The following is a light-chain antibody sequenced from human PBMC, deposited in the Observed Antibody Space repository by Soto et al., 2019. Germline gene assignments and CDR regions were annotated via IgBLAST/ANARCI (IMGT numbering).Light chain of an antibody. CDR2: GAS. CDR1: QSVSNN. Sequence: EIVMTQSPATLSVYPGESATLSCRASQSVSNNLTWYQQKPGQAPRLLIYGASTRATGIPARFSGSGSGTEFTLTISSLQSEDFAVYYCQQYNNWPRTFGQGTKVDIK. J-gene: IGKJ1*01. V-gene: IGKV3-15*01. CDR3: QQYNNWPRT.